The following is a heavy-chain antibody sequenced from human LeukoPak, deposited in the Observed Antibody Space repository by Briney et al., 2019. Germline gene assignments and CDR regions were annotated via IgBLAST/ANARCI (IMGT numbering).Heavy chain of an antibody. CDR1: GYTLTELS. CDR3: AREGGAWIL. D-gene: IGHD5-12*01. Sequence: ASVKVSCKVSGYTLTELSMHWVRQAPGQGLEWMGWISAYNGNTNYAQKLQGRVTMTTDTSTSTAYMELRSLRSDDTAVYYCAREGGAWILWGQGTLVTVSS. CDR2: ISAYNGNT. J-gene: IGHJ4*02. V-gene: IGHV1-18*01.